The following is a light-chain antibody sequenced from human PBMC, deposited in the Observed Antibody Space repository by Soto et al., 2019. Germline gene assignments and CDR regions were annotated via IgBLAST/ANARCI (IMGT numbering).Light chain of an antibody. CDR3: QQSYSRPPT. CDR1: QSISTF. V-gene: IGKV1-39*01. J-gene: IGKJ4*01. CDR2: EAS. Sequence: DIQMTPSPSSLSASVGDSVTIACRASQSISTFLHWYQQRPGTAPNLLISEASTLQSGVPPRFSGSGSGTEFTLAISSLQSEDFATYFCQQSYSRPPTFGGGTTVE.